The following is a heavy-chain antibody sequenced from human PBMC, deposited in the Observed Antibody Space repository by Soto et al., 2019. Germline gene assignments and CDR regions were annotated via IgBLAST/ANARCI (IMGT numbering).Heavy chain of an antibody. CDR3: ARLAYDANGFNVYGDDAFDF. CDR2: ISHTGTA. CDR1: GGSISDNDYY. J-gene: IGHJ3*01. Sequence: PSETLSLTCTVSGGSISDNDYYWSWIRQPPGKGLEWIGTISHTGTAYYNPSLESRVAVSVGTSENQFSLNLSSVTAADTAVYYCARLAYDANGFNVYGDDAFDFWGQGTMVTGSS. D-gene: IGHD3-22*01. V-gene: IGHV4-39*01.